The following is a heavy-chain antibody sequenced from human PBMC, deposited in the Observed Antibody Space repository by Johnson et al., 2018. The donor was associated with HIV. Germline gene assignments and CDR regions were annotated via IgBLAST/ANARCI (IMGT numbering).Heavy chain of an antibody. Sequence: VQLVESGGGLVQPGGSLRLSCAASGFTVSRNYMNWVRQAPGKGLEWVSVIYSGGSTYYADSVKGRFTISRDSSKNTLYLQMNSLRAEDTAVYYCARTNSGSYYHPGAFDIWGQGTMVTVSS. J-gene: IGHJ3*02. CDR2: IYSGGST. D-gene: IGHD3-10*01. CDR1: GFTVSRNY. V-gene: IGHV3-66*01. CDR3: ARTNSGSYYHPGAFDI.